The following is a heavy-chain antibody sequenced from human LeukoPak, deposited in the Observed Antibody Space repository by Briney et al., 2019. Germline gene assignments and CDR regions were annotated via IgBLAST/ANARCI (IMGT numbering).Heavy chain of an antibody. Sequence: GGSLRLSCAASGFTFSRYYMHWVRQAPGKGLVWVSRINSDGSSTTYADSVKGRFTISRDNAKNTLYLQMNSLKGEDTAVYYCTRVFVGDEYSSSGYWGQGTLVTVSS. V-gene: IGHV3-74*01. CDR3: TRVFVGDEYSSSGY. CDR1: GFTFSRYY. D-gene: IGHD6-13*01. CDR2: INSDGSST. J-gene: IGHJ4*02.